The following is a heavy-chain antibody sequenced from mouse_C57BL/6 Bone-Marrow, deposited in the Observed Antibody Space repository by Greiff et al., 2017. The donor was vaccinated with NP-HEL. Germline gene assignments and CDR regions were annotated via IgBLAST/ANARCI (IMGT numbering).Heavy chain of an antibody. J-gene: IGHJ2*01. V-gene: IGHV14-4*01. CDR1: GFNIKDDY. CDR3: TTEGITTVVLDY. CDR2: IDPGNGDT. Sequence: VQLKQSGAELVRPGASVKLSCTASGFNIKDDYMHWVKQRPEQGLEWIGWIDPGNGDTEYASKFQGKATITADTSSNTAYLQLSSLTSEDTAVYYCTTEGITTVVLDYWGQGTTLTVSS. D-gene: IGHD1-1*01.